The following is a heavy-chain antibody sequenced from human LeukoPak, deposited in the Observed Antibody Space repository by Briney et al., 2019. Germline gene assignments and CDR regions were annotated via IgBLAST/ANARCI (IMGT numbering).Heavy chain of an antibody. Sequence: PSETLSLTCTVSGGSISSYYWSWIRQPAGKGLEWIGRIYTSGSTNYNPSLKSRVTISVGTSKNQFSLKLSSVTAADTAVYYCARHVKVRTYYYGSGSYSLDPWGQGTLVTVSS. CDR2: IYTSGST. J-gene: IGHJ5*02. CDR3: ARHVKVRTYYYGSGSYSLDP. D-gene: IGHD3-10*01. CDR1: GGSISSYY. V-gene: IGHV4-4*07.